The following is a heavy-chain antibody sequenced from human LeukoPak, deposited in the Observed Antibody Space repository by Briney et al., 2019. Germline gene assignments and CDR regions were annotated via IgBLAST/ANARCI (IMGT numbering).Heavy chain of an antibody. CDR3: ARGRGTPWGITIFGVAPDAFDI. J-gene: IGHJ3*02. V-gene: IGHV3-64*01. CDR2: ISSNGGST. CDR1: GFTFSSYA. D-gene: IGHD3-3*01. Sequence: GGSLRLSCAASGFTFSSYAMHWVRQAPGKGLEYVSAISSNGGSTYYANSVKGRFTISRDNSKNTLYLQMGSLRAEDMAVYYCARGRGTPWGITIFGVAPDAFDIWGQGTMVTVSS.